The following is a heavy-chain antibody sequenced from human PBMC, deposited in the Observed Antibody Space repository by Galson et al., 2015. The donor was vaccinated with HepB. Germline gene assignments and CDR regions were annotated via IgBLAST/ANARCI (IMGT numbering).Heavy chain of an antibody. CDR3: ARRGSMTDY. CDR2: ISAYNGHT. Sequence: SCKASGYTFTNYGISWVRQAPGQGLEWMGWISAYNGHTNYAQKLQGRITMTTDTSTTTAYMELRSLRSDDTAVYYCARRGSMTDYWGQGTLVTVSS. J-gene: IGHJ4*02. CDR1: GYTFTNYG. V-gene: IGHV1-18*04. D-gene: IGHD3-16*01.